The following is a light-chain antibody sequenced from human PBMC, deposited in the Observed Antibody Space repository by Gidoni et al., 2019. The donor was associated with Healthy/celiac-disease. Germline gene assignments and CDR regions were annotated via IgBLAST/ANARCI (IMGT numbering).Light chain of an antibody. CDR2: WAS. Sequence: DIVMTQSPDSLAVSLGERATINCKSSQRGLYSSNNQNYLAWYQQKPGQPPKLLIYWASTRESGVPDRFSGSGSGTDFTLTISSLQAEDVAVYYCQQYYSNPWTFGQGTKVEIK. J-gene: IGKJ1*01. CDR1: QRGLYSSNNQNY. V-gene: IGKV4-1*01. CDR3: QQYYSNPWT.